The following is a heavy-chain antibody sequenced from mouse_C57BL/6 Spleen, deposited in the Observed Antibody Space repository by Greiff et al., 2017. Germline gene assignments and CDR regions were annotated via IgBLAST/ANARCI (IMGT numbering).Heavy chain of an antibody. Sequence: EVMLVESGGGLVKPGGSLKLSCAASGFTFSDYGMHWVRQAPEKGLEWVAYISSGSSTIYYADTVKGRFTISRDNAKNTLFLQMTSLRSEDTAMYYCARYGQGYFDYWGQGTTLTVSS. J-gene: IGHJ2*01. CDR3: ARYGQGYFDY. V-gene: IGHV5-17*01. CDR2: ISSGSSTI. D-gene: IGHD1-1*02. CDR1: GFTFSDYG.